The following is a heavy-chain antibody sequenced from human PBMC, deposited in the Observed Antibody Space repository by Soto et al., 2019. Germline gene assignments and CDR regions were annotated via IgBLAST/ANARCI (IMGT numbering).Heavy chain of an antibody. CDR1: GYTFTSYA. Sequence: QVQLVQSGAEVKKPGASVKVSCKASGYTFTSYAMHWVRQAPGQRLEWMGWINAGNGNTKYSQKFQGRVTITRDTSASTAYMELSSLRSEDTAVYYCASSSAGSSWDYYYVDVWGKGTTVTVSS. CDR3: ASSSAGSSWDYYYVDV. V-gene: IGHV1-3*01. CDR2: INAGNGNT. D-gene: IGHD3-10*01. J-gene: IGHJ6*03.